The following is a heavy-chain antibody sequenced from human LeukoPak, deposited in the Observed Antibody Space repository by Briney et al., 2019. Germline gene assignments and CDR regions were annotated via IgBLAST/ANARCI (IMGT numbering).Heavy chain of an antibody. Sequence: GGALRLSCAASGFTGSSSYMSWGRQAPGEGLEWVSIISSAGTTYYADSVKGRFTISRDNSKNTVYLQVNSLRDEDTAVYYCARDLEAANTYYFDYWGQGTMVTVSS. D-gene: IGHD6-13*01. CDR3: ARDLEAANTYYFDY. CDR1: GFTGSSSY. V-gene: IGHV3-66*01. J-gene: IGHJ4*02. CDR2: ISSAGTT.